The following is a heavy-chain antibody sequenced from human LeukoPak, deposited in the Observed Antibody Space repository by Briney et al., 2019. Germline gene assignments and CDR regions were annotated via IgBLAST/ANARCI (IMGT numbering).Heavy chain of an antibody. CDR1: GGSISSYY. CDR3: ARDLGYCSSTSCYTWPDGYFDY. Sequence: SETLSLTCTVSGGSISSYYWSWIRQPPGKGLEWIGYIYYSGSTNYNPSLKSRVTISVDTSKNQFSLKLSSVTAADTAVYYCARDLGYCSSTSCYTWPDGYFDYWGQGTLVTVSS. CDR2: IYYSGST. V-gene: IGHV4-59*01. J-gene: IGHJ4*02. D-gene: IGHD2-2*02.